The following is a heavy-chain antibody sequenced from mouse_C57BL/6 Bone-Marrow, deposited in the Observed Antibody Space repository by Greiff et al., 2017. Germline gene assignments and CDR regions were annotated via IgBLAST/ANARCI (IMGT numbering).Heavy chain of an antibody. V-gene: IGHV1-54*01. CDR3: ARFGYGAWFAY. Sequence: QVQLQQSGAELVRPGTSVKVSCKASGYAFTNYLIEWVKQRPGQGLEWIGVINPGSGGTNYNEKFKGKATLTADKSSSTAYMQLSSLTSEVSAVYFCARFGYGAWFAYWGQGTLVTVSA. CDR1: GYAFTNYL. D-gene: IGHD2-2*01. J-gene: IGHJ3*01. CDR2: INPGSGGT.